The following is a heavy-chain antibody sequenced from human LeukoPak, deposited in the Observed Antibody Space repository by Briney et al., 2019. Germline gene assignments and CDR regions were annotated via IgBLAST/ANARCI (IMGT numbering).Heavy chain of an antibody. CDR2: IIPIFGTA. J-gene: IGHJ6*03. D-gene: IGHD6-19*01. Sequence: SVKVSCKASGGTFSSYAISWVRQAPGQGLEWMGGIIPIFGTANYAQKFQGRVTITTVESTGTAYMELSSLRSEDTAVYYCARLTAGMHYYYYMDVWGKGTTVTVSS. CDR1: GGTFSSYA. CDR3: ARLTAGMHYYYYMDV. V-gene: IGHV1-69*05.